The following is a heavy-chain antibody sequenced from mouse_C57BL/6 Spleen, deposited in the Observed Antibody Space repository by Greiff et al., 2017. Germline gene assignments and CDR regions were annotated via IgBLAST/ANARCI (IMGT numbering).Heavy chain of an antibody. CDR1: GYTFTSYW. J-gene: IGHJ2*01. V-gene: IGHV1-72*01. D-gene: IGHD4-1*01. CDR2: IDPNNGGT. CDR3: ARSNWDGDYFDF. Sequence: QVQLQQPGAELVKPGASVKLSCKASGYTFTSYWMHWVKQRPGLGLEWIGRIDPNNGGTKYNEKFKSKATLAVDKTSSTAYMQRSSLTSEDAAVYYCARSNWDGDYFDFWGKGTTLTVSS.